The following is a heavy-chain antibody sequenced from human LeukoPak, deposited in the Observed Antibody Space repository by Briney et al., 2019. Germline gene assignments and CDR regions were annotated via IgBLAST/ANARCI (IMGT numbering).Heavy chain of an antibody. CDR2: INPSGGST. CDR3: ARGGFAVRYFDWLPRHKYFQH. V-gene: IGHV1-46*01. D-gene: IGHD3-9*01. CDR1: GYTFTSYY. Sequence: GASVKVSCKASGYTFTSYYMHWVRQAPGQGLEWMGIINPSGGSTSYAQKFQGRVTMTRDTSTSTVYMELSSLRSEDTAVYYCARGGFAVRYFDWLPRHKYFQHWGQGTLVTVSS. J-gene: IGHJ1*01.